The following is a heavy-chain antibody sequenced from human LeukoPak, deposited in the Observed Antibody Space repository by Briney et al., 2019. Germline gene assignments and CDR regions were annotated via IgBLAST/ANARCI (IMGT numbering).Heavy chain of an antibody. CDR1: GYTFTNYD. D-gene: IGHD5-24*01. V-gene: IGHV1-8*01. CDR3: ARGDGYNPFDY. Sequence: GASVNVSCKASGYTFTNYDINWVRQATGQGLEWMGWTNPNSGNTGYAQKFQGRVSLTRDTSISTAYMELSSLRSEDTAVYYCARGDGYNPFDYWGQGTLVTVSS. J-gene: IGHJ4*02. CDR2: TNPNSGNT.